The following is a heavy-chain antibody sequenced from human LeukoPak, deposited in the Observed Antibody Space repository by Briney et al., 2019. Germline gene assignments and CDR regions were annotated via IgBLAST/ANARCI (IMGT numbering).Heavy chain of an antibody. J-gene: IGHJ4*02. CDR1: GFTISSYG. V-gene: IGHV3-30*02. CDR3: AKSWSSHFDY. D-gene: IGHD1-26*01. CDR2: IRYDGSYK. Sequence: GGSLRLSCVVSGFTISSYGMHWVRQAPGKGLEWVAFIRYDGSYKKYADSVKGRFTISRDNSKNTLYLQMNSLRAEDTAVYYCAKSWSSHFDYWGQGTLVTVSS.